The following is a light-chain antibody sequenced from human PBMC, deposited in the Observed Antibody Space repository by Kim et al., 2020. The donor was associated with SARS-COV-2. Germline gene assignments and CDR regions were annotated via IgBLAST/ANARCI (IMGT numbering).Light chain of an antibody. Sequence: EIVMTQSPATLSVSPGERAVLSCRASQSVSFNLAWYQHRPGQAPRLLIYSASVRATGIPARFSGGGSGTHFTLTISSLQSEDFAVYYCQQSNNWPRTFGQGTKVEIK. CDR3: QQSNNWPRT. J-gene: IGKJ2*01. CDR2: SAS. V-gene: IGKV3-15*01. CDR1: QSVSFN.